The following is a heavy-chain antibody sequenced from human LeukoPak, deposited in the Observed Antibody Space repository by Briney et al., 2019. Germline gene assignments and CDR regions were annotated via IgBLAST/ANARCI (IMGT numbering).Heavy chain of an antibody. CDR3: ARVRGNPLRDGFDI. CDR1: GASISSPFW. CDR2: IYQSGSP. Sequence: SETLSLTCAVSGASISSPFWWSWVRQTPGKGLEWIGEIYQSGSPNYNPSLKSRVTMSVDKSKNLVFLRLMSVTAADTAVYYCARVRGNPLRDGFDIWGQGTMVTVSS. V-gene: IGHV4-4*02. J-gene: IGHJ3*02. D-gene: IGHD4-23*01.